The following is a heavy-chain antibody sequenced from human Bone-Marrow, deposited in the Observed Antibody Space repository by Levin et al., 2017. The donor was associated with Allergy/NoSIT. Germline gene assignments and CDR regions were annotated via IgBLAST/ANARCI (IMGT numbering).Heavy chain of an antibody. V-gene: IGHV3-30*18. CDR1: GFTFSSYG. D-gene: IGHD3-9*01. J-gene: IGHJ4*02. CDR2: ISYDGSNK. CDR3: AKHYDILTGYNPLGY. Sequence: GGSLRLSCAASGFTFSSYGMHWVRQAPGKGLEWVAVISYDGSNKYYADSVKGRFTISRDNSKNTLYLQMNSLRAEDTAVYYCAKHYDILTGYNPLGYWGQGTLVTVSS.